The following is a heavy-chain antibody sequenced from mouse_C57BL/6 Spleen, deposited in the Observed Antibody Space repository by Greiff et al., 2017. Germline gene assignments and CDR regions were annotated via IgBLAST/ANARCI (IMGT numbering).Heavy chain of an antibody. CDR3: AIYHAPFLAVDY. CDR2: IYPGDGDT. D-gene: IGHD2-1*01. V-gene: IGHV1-82*01. CDR1: GYAFSSSW. J-gene: IGHJ4*01. Sequence: QVQLQQSGPELVKPGASVKISCKASGYAFSSSWMNWVKQRPGKGLEWIGRIYPGDGDTNYNGKFKGKATLTADKSSSTAYMQLSSLTSEDSAVYFCAIYHAPFLAVDYWGQGTSGTVSS.